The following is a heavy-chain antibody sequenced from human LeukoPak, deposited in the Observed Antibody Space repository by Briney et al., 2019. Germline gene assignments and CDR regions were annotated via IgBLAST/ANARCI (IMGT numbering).Heavy chain of an antibody. CDR2: INHSGST. D-gene: IGHD3-22*01. J-gene: IGHJ3*02. V-gene: IGHV4-34*01. CDR1: GGSFSGYY. CDR3: ARHYDPDAFDI. Sequence: SETLSLTCAVYGGSFSGYYWSWIRQPPGKGLEWIGEINHSGSTNYNPSLKSRVTISVDTSKNQFSLKLSSVTAADTAVYYCARHYDPDAFDIWGQGTMVTVSS.